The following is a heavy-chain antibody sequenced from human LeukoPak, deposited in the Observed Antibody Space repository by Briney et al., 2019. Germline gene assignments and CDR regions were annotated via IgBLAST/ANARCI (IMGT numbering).Heavy chain of an antibody. CDR1: GFTFSTYS. D-gene: IGHD6-19*01. V-gene: IGHV3-20*01. CDR3: ARAYSTGWYGAFEI. J-gene: IGHJ3*02. CDR2: INWNGGST. Sequence: GGSLRLSCAASGFTFSTYSMNWVRQAPGKGLEWVSGINWNGGSTGYADSVKGRFTISRDNAKSSLFLQMNSLRVEDMALYHCARAYSTGWYGAFEIWGQGTMVTVSS.